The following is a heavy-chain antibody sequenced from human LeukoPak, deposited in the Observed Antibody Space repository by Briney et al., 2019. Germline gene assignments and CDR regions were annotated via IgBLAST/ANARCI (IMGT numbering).Heavy chain of an antibody. V-gene: IGHV1-2*02. Sequence: ASVKVSCKASGYTFTGYYMHWVRQAPGQGLEWMGWINPNSGGTNCAQKFQGRVTMTRDTSISTAYMELSRLRSDDTAVYYCARVRILWFGELQALGYWGQGTLVTVSS. CDR3: ARVRILWFGELQALGY. D-gene: IGHD3-10*01. CDR1: GYTFTGYY. J-gene: IGHJ4*02. CDR2: INPNSGGT.